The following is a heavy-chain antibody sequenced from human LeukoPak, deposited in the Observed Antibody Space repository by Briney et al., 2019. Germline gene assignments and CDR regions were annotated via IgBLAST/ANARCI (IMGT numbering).Heavy chain of an antibody. CDR2: FHNSGTS. V-gene: IGHV4-59*01. CDR3: ARGSHSSSWYQNFDY. CDR1: DDSISDYY. J-gene: IGHJ4*02. Sequence: PSETLSLTCTVSDDSISDYYRGWIRQPPGKGLEWIGYFHNSGTSTYNPSLKSRVTISADTSKNQFSLKLSSVTAADTAVYYCARGSHSSSWYQNFDYWGQGTLVTVSS. D-gene: IGHD6-13*01.